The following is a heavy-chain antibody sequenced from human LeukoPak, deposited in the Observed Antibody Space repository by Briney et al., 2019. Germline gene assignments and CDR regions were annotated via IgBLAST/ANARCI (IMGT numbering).Heavy chain of an antibody. CDR3: ANLNYYNIDY. V-gene: IGHV3-30*02. D-gene: IGHD3-10*01. Sequence: GRSLRLSCAASGFTFSSYGMHWVRQAPGKGLEWVAFIRYDGSNKYYADSVKGRFTISRDNSKNTLYLQMNSLRAEDTAVYYCANLNYYNIDYWGQGTLVTVSS. CDR2: IRYDGSNK. J-gene: IGHJ4*02. CDR1: GFTFSSYG.